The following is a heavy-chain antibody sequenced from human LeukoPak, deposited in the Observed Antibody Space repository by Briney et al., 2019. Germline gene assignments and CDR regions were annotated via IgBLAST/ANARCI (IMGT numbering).Heavy chain of an antibody. J-gene: IGHJ4*02. CDR2: ISSSSSYI. CDR1: GFTFSSYS. V-gene: IGHV3-21*01. Sequence: GGSLRLSCAASGFTFSSYSMNWVRQAPGKGLEWVSSISSSSSYIYYADSVKGRFTISRDNAKNSLYLRMNSLRAEDTAVYYCATAPYYYDSSGHDDYWGQGTLVTVSS. D-gene: IGHD3-22*01. CDR3: ATAPYYYDSSGHDDY.